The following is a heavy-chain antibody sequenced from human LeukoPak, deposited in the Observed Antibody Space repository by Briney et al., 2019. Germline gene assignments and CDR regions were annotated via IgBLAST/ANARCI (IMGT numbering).Heavy chain of an antibody. J-gene: IGHJ4*02. CDR2: ISYDGSNK. Sequence: PGGSLRLSCAASGFTFSSYAMHWVRQAPGKGLEWVAVISYDGSNKYYADSVKGRFTISRDNSKNTLYLQMNSLRAEDTAVYYCARGLADLQGFESTNDYWGQGTLVTVSS. D-gene: IGHD5/OR15-5a*01. CDR3: ARGLADLQGFESTNDY. V-gene: IGHV3-30-3*01. CDR1: GFTFSSYA.